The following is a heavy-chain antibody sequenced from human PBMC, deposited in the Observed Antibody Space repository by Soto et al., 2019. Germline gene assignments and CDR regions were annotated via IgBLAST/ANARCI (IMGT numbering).Heavy chain of an antibody. J-gene: IGHJ6*02. CDR2: IIPIFGTA. D-gene: IGHD3-9*01. CDR1: GGTFSSYA. Sequence: QVQLVQSGAEVKKPGSSVKVSCKASGGTFSSYAISWVRQAPGQGLEWMGGIIPIFGTANYAQKFQGRVTITGDESTCTASMELGGGRSQDTAVYYWARAPAARTGSCHGTDVSGHGTTVTVSS. CDR3: ARAPAARTGSCHGTDV. V-gene: IGHV1-69*12.